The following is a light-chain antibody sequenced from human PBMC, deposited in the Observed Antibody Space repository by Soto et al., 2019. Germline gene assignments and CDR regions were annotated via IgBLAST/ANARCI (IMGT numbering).Light chain of an antibody. CDR3: TPYDSSLWT. J-gene: IGKJ1*01. CDR1: QSVSSSY. V-gene: IGKV3-20*01. CDR2: GAT. Sequence: EIVLTQSPGTLSLSPGERAALSCRASQSVSSSYLAWYQQKPGQAPRLLIYGATSRATGIPDRFSGSGSGTDFTLTISRLEPEDFAVYYCTPYDSSLWTFGQGTNVDI.